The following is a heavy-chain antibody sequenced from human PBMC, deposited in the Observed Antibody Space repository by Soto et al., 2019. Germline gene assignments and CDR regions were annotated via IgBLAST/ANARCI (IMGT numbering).Heavy chain of an antibody. CDR3: ARQASPIFLYGDLYYFDY. J-gene: IGHJ4*02. D-gene: IGHD4-17*01. CDR2: INPSGGST. Sequence: VASVKVSCKASGYTFTSYYMHWVRQAPGQGLEWMGIINPSGGSTSYAQKFQGRVTMTRDTSTSTVYMELSSLRSEDTAVYYCARQASPIFLYGDLYYFDYWGQGTLVTVSS. CDR1: GYTFTSYY. V-gene: IGHV1-46*01.